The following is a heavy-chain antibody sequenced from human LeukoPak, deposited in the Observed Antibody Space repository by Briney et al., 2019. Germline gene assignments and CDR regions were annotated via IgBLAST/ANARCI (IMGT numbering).Heavy chain of an antibody. CDR1: GFTFSSYA. D-gene: IGHD3-3*01. V-gene: IGHV3-23*01. CDR2: ISGSGGST. CDR3: ARFWSGYQLNWFDP. Sequence: PGGSLRLSCAASGFTFSSYAMSWVRQAPGKGLEWVSAISGSGGSTYYADSAKGRFTISRDNSKNTLYLQMNSLRAEDTAVYYCARFWSGYQLNWFDPWGQGTLVTVSS. J-gene: IGHJ5*02.